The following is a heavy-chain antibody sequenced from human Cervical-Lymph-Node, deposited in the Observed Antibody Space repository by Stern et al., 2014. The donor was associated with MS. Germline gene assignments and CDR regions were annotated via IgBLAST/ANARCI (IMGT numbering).Heavy chain of an antibody. CDR2: IYPGDSDT. CDR3: ATQSDYAHYYGMDV. J-gene: IGHJ6*02. D-gene: IGHD4-17*01. Sequence: EVQLVESGAEVKKPGESLKISCKGSGYSFTSYWIGWVRQMPGKGLEGLGIIYPGDSDTRYSPSFKGQVPISADKSISTAYLQWSSLKASDTAMYYGATQSDYAHYYGMDVWGQGTTVTVSS. CDR1: GYSFTSYW. V-gene: IGHV5-51*01.